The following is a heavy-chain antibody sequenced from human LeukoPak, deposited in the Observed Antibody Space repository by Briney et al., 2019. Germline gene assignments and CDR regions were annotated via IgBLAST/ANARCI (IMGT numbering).Heavy chain of an antibody. Sequence: SETLSLTCSISADSISSYYWGWTRQTPQRGLELIGYGHFSGYADYNPSLKSRVNLSVDTTKKLISLRLTSVTAADTAVYYCARRGFFGSGNYYNPSSYFDVWGRGALVTVSS. CDR1: ADSISSYY. CDR2: GHFSGYA. V-gene: IGHV4-59*12. J-gene: IGHJ2*01. D-gene: IGHD3-10*01. CDR3: ARRGFFGSGNYYNPSSYFDV.